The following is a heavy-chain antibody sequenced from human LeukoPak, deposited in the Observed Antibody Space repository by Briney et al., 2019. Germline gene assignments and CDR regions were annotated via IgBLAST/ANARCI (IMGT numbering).Heavy chain of an antibody. D-gene: IGHD2-2*01. CDR1: GGSISSSTYY. CDR2: IYYSGST. CDR3: ARVSGLYCSSTSCYGSFDY. J-gene: IGHJ4*02. Sequence: SETLSLTCTVSGGSISSSTYYWVWIRQPPGKGLEWIGSIYYSGSTYYNPSLNSRITISVDTSKNQFSLKLSSVTAADTAVYYCARVSGLYCSSTSCYGSFDYWGQGTLVTVSS. V-gene: IGHV4-39*07.